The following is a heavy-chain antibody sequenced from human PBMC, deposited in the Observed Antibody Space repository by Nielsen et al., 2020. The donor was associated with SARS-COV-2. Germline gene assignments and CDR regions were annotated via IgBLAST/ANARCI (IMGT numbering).Heavy chain of an antibody. CDR3: AKDLHHYDILTGYFPRGYYYYYGMDV. Sequence: GGSLRLSCAASGFTFDDYGMHWVRQAPGKGLEWVAVISYDGSNKYYADSVKGRFTISRDNSKNTLYLQMNSLRAEDTAVYYCAKDLHHYDILTGYFPRGYYYYYGMDVWGQGTTVTVSS. D-gene: IGHD3-9*01. V-gene: IGHV3-30*18. J-gene: IGHJ6*02. CDR1: GFTFDDYG. CDR2: ISYDGSNK.